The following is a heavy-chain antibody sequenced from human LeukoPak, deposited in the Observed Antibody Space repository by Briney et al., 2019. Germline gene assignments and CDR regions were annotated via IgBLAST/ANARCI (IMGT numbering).Heavy chain of an antibody. CDR1: GYTFTSYY. J-gene: IGHJ6*02. V-gene: IGHV1-46*01. CDR3: ARDVGIHCSSTSCPVYYYYGMDV. D-gene: IGHD2-2*01. CDR2: INPNGGGT. Sequence: GASVKLSCKASGYTFTSYYIHWIRQAPGQGLEWMGVINPNGGGTTYAQRFQGRVTMTRDTSISTAYMELSRLRSDDTAVYYCARDVGIHCSSTSCPVYYYYGMDVWGQGTTVTVSS.